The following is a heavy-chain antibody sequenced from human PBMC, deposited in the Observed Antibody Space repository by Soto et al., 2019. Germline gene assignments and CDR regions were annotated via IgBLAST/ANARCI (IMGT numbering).Heavy chain of an antibody. V-gene: IGHV3-33*01. CDR1: GFTFVSTG. Sequence: QVQLVESGGGVVQPGRSLRLSCAASGFTFVSTGFTWVPQAQGRGLGGVAIVWLDENDRYYADSVKGRFTVSRDNSRNTLYLQMISLRAEDTALYYCARASWQWKSFDDWGQGTLVTVSS. D-gene: IGHD6-19*01. CDR2: VWLDENDR. CDR3: ARASWQWKSFDD. J-gene: IGHJ4*02.